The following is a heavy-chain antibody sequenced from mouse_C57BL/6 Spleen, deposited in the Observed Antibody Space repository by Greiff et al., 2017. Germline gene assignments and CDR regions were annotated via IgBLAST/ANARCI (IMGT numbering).Heavy chain of an antibody. D-gene: IGHD2-3*01. V-gene: IGHV5-4*03. Sequence: EVMLVESGGGLVKPGGSLKLSCAASGFTFSSYAMSWVRQTPEKRLEWVATISDGGSYTYYPDNVKGRFTISRDNAKNNLYLQMSHLKSEDTAMYYCASPIYDGYYIYAMDYWGQGTSVTVSS. CDR2: ISDGGSYT. CDR1: GFTFSSYA. CDR3: ASPIYDGYYIYAMDY. J-gene: IGHJ4*01.